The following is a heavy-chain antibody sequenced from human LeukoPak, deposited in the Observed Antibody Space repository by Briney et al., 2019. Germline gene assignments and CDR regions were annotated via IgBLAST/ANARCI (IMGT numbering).Heavy chain of an antibody. Sequence: GASVKVSCKASGYTFTGYYMHWVRQAPGQGLEWMGRINPNNGGTNYAQKFQGRVAMTRDTSISTAYMELSRLRSDDTAVYYCATSRSSGYYYLWGQGTLVTVSS. CDR3: ATSRSSGYYYL. CDR2: INPNNGGT. D-gene: IGHD3-22*01. CDR1: GYTFTGYY. V-gene: IGHV1-2*06. J-gene: IGHJ5*02.